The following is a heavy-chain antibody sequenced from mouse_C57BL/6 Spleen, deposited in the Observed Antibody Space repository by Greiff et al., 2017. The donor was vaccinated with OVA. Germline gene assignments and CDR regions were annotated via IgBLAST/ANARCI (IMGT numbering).Heavy chain of an antibody. D-gene: IGHD2-10*01. J-gene: IGHJ2*01. V-gene: IGHV1-76*01. Sequence: QVQLKESGAELVRPGASVKLSCKASGYTFTDYYINWVKQRPGQGLEWIARIYPGSGNTYYNEKFKGKATLTAEKSSSTAYMQLSSLTSEDSAVYFCARHGLLFDYWGQGTTLTVSS. CDR1: GYTFTDYY. CDR2: IYPGSGNT. CDR3: ARHGLLFDY.